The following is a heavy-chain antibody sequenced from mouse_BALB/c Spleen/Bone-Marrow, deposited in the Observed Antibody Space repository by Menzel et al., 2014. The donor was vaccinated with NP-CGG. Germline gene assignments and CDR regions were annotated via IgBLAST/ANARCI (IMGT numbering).Heavy chain of an antibody. D-gene: IGHD1-1*01. Sequence: EVMLVESGGGLVQPGGSLRLSCATSGFTFTDYYMSWVRQPPGKALEWLGFIRNKANGYTTEYSASVEGRFTISRDNSQSILYLQMNILRTEDSATYYCARDRNYDIQWYFDVWGAGTTVTVSS. CDR3: ARDRNYDIQWYFDV. CDR2: IRNKANGYTT. V-gene: IGHV7-3*02. CDR1: GFTFTDYY. J-gene: IGHJ1*01.